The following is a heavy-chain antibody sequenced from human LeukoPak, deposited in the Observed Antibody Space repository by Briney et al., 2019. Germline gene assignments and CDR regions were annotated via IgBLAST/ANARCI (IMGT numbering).Heavy chain of an antibody. D-gene: IGHD3-10*01. J-gene: IGHJ4*02. V-gene: IGHV4-34*01. CDR2: INRSGST. CDR3: ARSDYYGSGSYYNSNYFDY. Sequence: SETLSLTCAVYGGSFSGYYWSWIRQPPGKGLEWIGEINRSGSTNYNPSLKSRVTISVDTSKNQFSLKLNSMTAADAAVYYCARSDYYGSGSYYNSNYFDYRGQGTLVTVSS. CDR1: GGSFSGYY.